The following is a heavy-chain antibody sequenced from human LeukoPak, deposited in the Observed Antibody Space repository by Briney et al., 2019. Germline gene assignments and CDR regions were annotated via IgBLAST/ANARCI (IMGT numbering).Heavy chain of an antibody. D-gene: IGHD3-10*02. CDR2: ITWNSDNI. J-gene: IGHJ4*02. CDR1: GFTFDDYA. CDR3: AKDRGSMFLYFDY. V-gene: IGHV3-9*03. Sequence: PGGSLRLSCAASGFTFDDYAMRWVRQAPGKGLEWVSGITWNSDNIAYADSVKGRFTISRDNAKKSLYLQMNSLRAEDMALYYCAKDRGSMFLYFDYWGQGTLVTVSS.